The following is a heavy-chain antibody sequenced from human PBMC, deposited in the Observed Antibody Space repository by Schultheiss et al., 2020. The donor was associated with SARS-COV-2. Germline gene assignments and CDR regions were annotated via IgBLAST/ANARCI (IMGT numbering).Heavy chain of an antibody. CDR2: INSDGSST. CDR3: AKTVTTAYYLDY. Sequence: GGSLRLSCAASGFTFSSYWMHWVRQAPGKGLVWVSRINSDGSSTSYADSVKGRFTISRDNSKNTLYLQMNSLRAEDTAVYYCAKTVTTAYYLDYWGQGTLVTVSS. V-gene: IGHV3-74*01. D-gene: IGHD4-17*01. J-gene: IGHJ4*02. CDR1: GFTFSSYW.